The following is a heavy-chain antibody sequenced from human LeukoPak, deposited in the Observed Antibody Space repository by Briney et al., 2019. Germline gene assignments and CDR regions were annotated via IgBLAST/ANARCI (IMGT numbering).Heavy chain of an antibody. CDR2: IYSDGTT. CDR1: GFTVSSND. Sequence: GGSLRPSCAASGFTVSSNDMTWVRQPPGKGLECVSLIYSDGTTYYTDSVRGRFTISRASSKNTLYLQMNSLRADDTAVYYCARGRPLFYFDYWGQGTLVTVSS. CDR3: ARGRPLFYFDY. V-gene: IGHV3-53*01. J-gene: IGHJ4*02.